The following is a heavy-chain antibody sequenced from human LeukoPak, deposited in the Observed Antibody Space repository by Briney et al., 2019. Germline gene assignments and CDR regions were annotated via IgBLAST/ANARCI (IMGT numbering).Heavy chain of an antibody. CDR1: GFSFSNNW. V-gene: IGHV3-7*01. CDR2: MNQDGRER. Sequence: GGSLRLSCAASGFSFSNNWMFWVRQAPGKGLEWVATMNQDGRERFYVDSVKGRFTISRDNTKNSLYLQMNSLRAEDTAMYFCATGTYRERFYSWGQGTLGTVSS. J-gene: IGHJ4*02. CDR3: ATGTYRERFYS. D-gene: IGHD3-16*02.